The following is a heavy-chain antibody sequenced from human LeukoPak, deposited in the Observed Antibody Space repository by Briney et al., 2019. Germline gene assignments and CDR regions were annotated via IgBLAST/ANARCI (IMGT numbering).Heavy chain of an antibody. CDR3: ARGGGTGYSGYDPFDY. J-gene: IGHJ4*02. Sequence: GRSLRPSCAASGFTFSSYSMKWVRQAPGKWLEWVSSISSSSSYIYYADSVKGRFTISRDNTKNSLYLQMNSLRAEDTAVYYCARGGGTGYSGYDPFDYWGQGTLVTVSS. D-gene: IGHD5-12*01. V-gene: IGHV3-21*01. CDR1: GFTFSSYS. CDR2: ISSSSSYI.